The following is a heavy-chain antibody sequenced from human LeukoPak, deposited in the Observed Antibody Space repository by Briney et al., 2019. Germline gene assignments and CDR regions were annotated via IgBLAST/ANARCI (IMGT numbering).Heavy chain of an antibody. CDR2: ISGSGGSV. CDR3: AKTPIAAAPYDY. CDR1: GLAFSGYA. Sequence: GGSLRLSCAASGLAFSGYAMSWVRQAPGKGLEWVSGISGSGGSVYYAGSVKGRFTISRDNSKNTLYLQMNSLRAEDTAVYYCAKTPIAAAPYDYWGQGTLVTVSS. J-gene: IGHJ4*02. D-gene: IGHD6-13*01. V-gene: IGHV3-23*01.